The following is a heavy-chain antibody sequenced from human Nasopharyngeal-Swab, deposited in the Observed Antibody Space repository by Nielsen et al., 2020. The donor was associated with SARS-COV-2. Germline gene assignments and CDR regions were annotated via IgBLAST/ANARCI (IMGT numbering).Heavy chain of an antibody. V-gene: IGHV4-39*01. D-gene: IGHD3-3*01. CDR2: IYYSGST. Sequence: SETLSLTCTVSGGSISSSSYYWGWIRQPPGNGLEWIGSIYYSGSTYSNPSLKSRVTISVDTSKNQFSLKLSSVTAADTAVYYCARQVGSDFWSGYYYTAGYYMDVWGKGTTVTVSS. J-gene: IGHJ6*03. CDR3: ARQVGSDFWSGYYYTAGYYMDV. CDR1: GGSISSSSYY.